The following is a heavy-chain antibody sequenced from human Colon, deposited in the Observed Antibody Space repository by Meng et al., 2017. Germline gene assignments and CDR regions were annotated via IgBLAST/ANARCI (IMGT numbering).Heavy chain of an antibody. CDR2: ISACTGHP. CDR1: VSTSTCYA. J-gene: IGHJ4*02. D-gene: IGHD6-13*01. V-gene: IGHV7-4-1*02. Sequence: HLVLSGSVLNHPGTLVNVHFNAAVSTSTCYARNCVLPAHEQGRKWIVCISACTGHPTYAQGFTGRFVVSLDTYLSAAYLQISSLKAEDTAVYYGATIAAAGIAYWGQGTLVTVSS. CDR3: ATIAAAGIAY.